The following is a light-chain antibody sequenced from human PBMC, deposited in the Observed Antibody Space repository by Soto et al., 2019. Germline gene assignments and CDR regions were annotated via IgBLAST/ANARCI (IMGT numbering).Light chain of an antibody. V-gene: IGLV1-44*01. J-gene: IGLJ3*02. CDR3: AIWDLTLSAWV. CDR2: SND. CDR1: TSSIGSNT. Sequence: QSVLTQPPSASETPGQRVTISCSGTTSSIGSNTVSWYQHLPGTAPKLLIYSNDQRPSGVPDRFSGSKSGTSASLAISGLQSEDEADYYCAIWDLTLSAWVFGGGTKVTVL.